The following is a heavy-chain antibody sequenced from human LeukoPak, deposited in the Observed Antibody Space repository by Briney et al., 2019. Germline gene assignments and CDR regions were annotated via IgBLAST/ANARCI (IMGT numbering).Heavy chain of an antibody. J-gene: IGHJ4*02. V-gene: IGHV3-11*01. CDR1: GFTFSDYY. CDR3: ASPATYYGSGSYYY. D-gene: IGHD3-10*01. CDR2: ISSSGSTI. Sequence: PGGSLRLSCAASGFTFSDYYMSWIRQAPGKGLEWVSYISSSGSTIYYADSVKGRFTISRDNAKDSLYLQMNSLGAEDTAVYYCASPATYYGSGSYYYWGQGTLVTVSS.